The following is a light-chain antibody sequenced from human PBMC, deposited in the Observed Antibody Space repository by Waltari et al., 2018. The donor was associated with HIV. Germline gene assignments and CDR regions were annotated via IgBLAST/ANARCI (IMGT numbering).Light chain of an antibody. Sequence: EIAMTQSPITLSVSPGERATLSCRASQSVSSKLAWYQQKPGQAPRLLIFGASTRATGIPARFSGSGSGTQFTLTINSLQSEDFAFYYCRQYDNWPPTFGQGTRVEIK. J-gene: IGKJ1*01. CDR3: RQYDNWPPT. CDR2: GAS. CDR1: QSVSSK. V-gene: IGKV3-15*01.